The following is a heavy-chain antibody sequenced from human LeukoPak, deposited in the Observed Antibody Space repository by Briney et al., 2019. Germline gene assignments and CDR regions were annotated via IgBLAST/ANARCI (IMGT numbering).Heavy chain of an antibody. J-gene: IGHJ2*01. CDR1: GFTFDDYA. Sequence: GGSLRLSCAASGFTFDDYAMHWVRQAPGKGLEWVSGISWNSGSIGYADSVKGRFTISRDNAKNSLYLQMNSLRAEDTALYYCAKEPHYYDSSGYYLRGDFDLWGRGTLVTVSP. D-gene: IGHD3-22*01. V-gene: IGHV3-9*01. CDR3: AKEPHYYDSSGYYLRGDFDL. CDR2: ISWNSGSI.